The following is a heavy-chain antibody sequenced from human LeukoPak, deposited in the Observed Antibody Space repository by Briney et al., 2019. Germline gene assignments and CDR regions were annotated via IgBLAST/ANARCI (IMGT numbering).Heavy chain of an antibody. V-gene: IGHV3-33*01. CDR1: GFTFSSYG. D-gene: IGHD6-19*01. CDR3: ARDRGSGWPVYYFDY. J-gene: IGHJ4*02. Sequence: GSLRLSCAASGFTFSSYGMHWVRQAPGKGLEWVAVIWYDGSNKYYADSVKGRFTISRDNSKNTLYLQMNSLRAEDTAVYYCARDRGSGWPVYYFDYWGQGTLVTVSS. CDR2: IWYDGSNK.